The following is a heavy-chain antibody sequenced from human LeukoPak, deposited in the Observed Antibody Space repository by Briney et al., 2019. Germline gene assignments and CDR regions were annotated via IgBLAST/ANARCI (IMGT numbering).Heavy chain of an antibody. D-gene: IGHD6-19*01. CDR2: ISGSGGST. V-gene: IGHV3-23*01. Sequence: GGSLRLSCAASGFTFASYAIIWVRQAPGKGLEWVSAISGSGGSTYYADSVKGRFTISRDNSKNTLYLQMNSLRAEDTAVYYCAKDLGRYSSGLDYWGQGTLVTVSS. J-gene: IGHJ4*02. CDR3: AKDLGRYSSGLDY. CDR1: GFTFASYA.